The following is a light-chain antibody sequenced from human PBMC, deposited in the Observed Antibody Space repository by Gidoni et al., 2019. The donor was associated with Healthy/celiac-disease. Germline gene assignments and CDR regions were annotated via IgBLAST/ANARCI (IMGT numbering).Light chain of an antibody. V-gene: IGKV1-9*01. CDR3: QQLNSYLFT. J-gene: IGKJ4*01. Sequence: DIQLTQSPSFLSASVGDRVTITCRASQGISSYLAWYQQKPRKAPKLLIYAASTLQSGVPSRFSGSGSGTEFTLTISSLQPEDFATYYCQQLNSYLFTFGGGTKVEIK. CDR1: QGISSY. CDR2: AAS.